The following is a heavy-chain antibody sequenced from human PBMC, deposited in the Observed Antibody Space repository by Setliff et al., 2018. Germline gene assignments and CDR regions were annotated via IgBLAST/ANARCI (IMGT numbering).Heavy chain of an antibody. CDR2: INHRGST. J-gene: IGHJ4*02. CDR3: ARNPFKLPELAIYGYFDY. V-gene: IGHV4-34*01. Sequence: PSETLSLTCAAYGGTFSDYHWTWIRQSPEKGLEWIGEINHRGSTNYNPSLKSRVSISVDKSKNEFSLGLDSVTAADTAVYFCARNPFKLPELAIYGYFDYWGQGTLVTVSS. CDR1: GGTFSDYH. D-gene: IGHD3-3*01.